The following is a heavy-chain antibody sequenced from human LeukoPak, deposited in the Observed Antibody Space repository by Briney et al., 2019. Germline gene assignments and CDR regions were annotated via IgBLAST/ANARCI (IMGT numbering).Heavy chain of an antibody. CDR2: ISGTTGTT. CDR3: ATKTSYGDRYFDY. D-gene: IGHD4-17*01. J-gene: IGHJ4*02. Sequence: PGGSLRLSCAASGFSFSSYAMSWIRQAPGKGLEWLSAISGTTGTTFYADPVKGRFTISRDNSKNTLFLQMNSLRAEDTAVYYCATKTSYGDRYFDYWGQGTLVTVSS. CDR1: GFSFSSYA. V-gene: IGHV3-23*01.